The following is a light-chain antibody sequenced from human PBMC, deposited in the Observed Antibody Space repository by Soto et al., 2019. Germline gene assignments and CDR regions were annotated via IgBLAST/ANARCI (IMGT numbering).Light chain of an antibody. Sequence: QSALTQPASVSGSPGQSITISCTGTSSDIGGYKYVSWYQRHPGKVPKLLIFDVNNRPSGVSDRFSGSKSGNTASLTITGRQAEDEAEYYCCSYTSSTSLIFGGWTKLTVL. CDR3: CSYTSSTSLI. CDR1: SSDIGGYKY. CDR2: DVN. V-gene: IGLV2-14*03. J-gene: IGLJ2*01.